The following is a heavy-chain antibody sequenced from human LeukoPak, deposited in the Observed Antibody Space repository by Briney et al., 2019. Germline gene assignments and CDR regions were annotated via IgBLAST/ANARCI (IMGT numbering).Heavy chain of an antibody. V-gene: IGHV4-34*01. J-gene: IGHJ4*02. CDR2: INHSGST. CDR1: GGSFSGYY. D-gene: IGHD4-17*01. Sequence: SETLSLTCAVYGGSFSGYYRSRIRQPPGKGLEWIGEINHSGSTNYNPSLKSRVTISVDASKNQFSLKLSSVTAADTAVYYCARHFDYGDFFDYWGQGTLVTVSS. CDR3: ARHFDYGDFFDY.